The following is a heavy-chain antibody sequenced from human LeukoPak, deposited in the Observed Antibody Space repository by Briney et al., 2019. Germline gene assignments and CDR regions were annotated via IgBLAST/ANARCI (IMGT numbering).Heavy chain of an antibody. CDR1: GFTFSSYW. CDR2: IKQDGSEK. J-gene: IGHJ6*02. V-gene: IGHV3-7*01. CDR3: ARDANYYDSSGYYAYYYYGMDV. Sequence: GGSLRLSGAASGFTFSSYWMSWVRQAPGTGLEWVANIKQDGSEKYYVDSVKGRFTISRDNAKNSLYLQMNSLRAEDTAVYYCARDANYYDSSGYYAYYYYGMDVWGQGTTVTVSS. D-gene: IGHD3-22*01.